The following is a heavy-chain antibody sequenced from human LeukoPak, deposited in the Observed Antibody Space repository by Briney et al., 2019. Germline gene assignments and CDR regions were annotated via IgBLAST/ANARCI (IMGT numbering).Heavy chain of an antibody. J-gene: IGHJ3*02. D-gene: IGHD1-7*01. Sequence: SETLSLTCTVSGGSISSGDYYRSWIRQPPGKGLEWIGYIYYSGSTYYNPSLKSRVTISVDTSKNQFSLKLSSVTAADAAVYYCARDLPTTAFDIWGQGTMVTVSS. CDR1: GGSISSGDYY. CDR3: ARDLPTTAFDI. V-gene: IGHV4-30-4*08. CDR2: IYYSGST.